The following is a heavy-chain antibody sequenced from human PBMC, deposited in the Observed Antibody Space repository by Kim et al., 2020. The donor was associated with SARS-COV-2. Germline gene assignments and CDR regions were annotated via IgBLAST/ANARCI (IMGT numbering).Heavy chain of an antibody. Sequence: SVKVSCKASGGTFSSYTISWVRQAPGQGLEWMGRIIPILGIANYAQKFQGRVTITADKSTSTAYMELSSLRSEDTAVYYCASRYCSSTSCRGSEGYYYYGMDVWGQGTTVTVSS. J-gene: IGHJ6*02. CDR3: ASRYCSSTSCRGSEGYYYYGMDV. D-gene: IGHD2-2*01. CDR2: IIPILGIA. CDR1: GGTFSSYT. V-gene: IGHV1-69*02.